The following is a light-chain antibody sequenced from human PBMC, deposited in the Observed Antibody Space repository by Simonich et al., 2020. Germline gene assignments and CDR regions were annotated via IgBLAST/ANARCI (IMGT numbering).Light chain of an antibody. CDR2: GAY. CDR3: QQYNNWPPT. V-gene: IGKV3-15*01. J-gene: IGKJ4*01. CDR1: QSVSSN. Sequence: EIVMTQSPATLSVSPGERATLCCRASQSVSSNLAWYQQKPGQAPRLLIYGAYNRATCIPARFRGSGSGTEFTLTISSLQSEDFAVYYCQQYNNWPPTFGGGTKVEIK.